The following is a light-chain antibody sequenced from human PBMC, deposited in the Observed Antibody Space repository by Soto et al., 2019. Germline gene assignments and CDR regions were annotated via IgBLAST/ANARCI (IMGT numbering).Light chain of an antibody. V-gene: IGKV1-5*03. CDR2: EAS. CDR3: QHYNSFPWT. J-gene: IGKJ1*01. Sequence: DIQMTQSPSTVSAYVGDSVTITCRASHSLIKWLAWYQQKPGKAPKLLIYEASTLQSGVPSRFSGSGSGTDFTHTINRLQPDDFATYYCQHYNSFPWTFGQGTKVDIK. CDR1: HSLIKW.